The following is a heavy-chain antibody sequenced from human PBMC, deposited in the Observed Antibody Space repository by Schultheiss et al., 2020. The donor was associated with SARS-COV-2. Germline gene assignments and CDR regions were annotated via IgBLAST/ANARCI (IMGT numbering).Heavy chain of an antibody. CDR3: ARVRRYCSSTSCSQRGTFDY. CDR2: INPNSGGT. Sequence: ASVKVSCKASGYTFTGYYMHWVRQAPGQGLEWMGWINPNSGGTNYAQKFQGRVTMTRDTSISTAYMELSRLRSDDTAVYYCARVRRYCSSTSCSQRGTFDYWGQGTLVTVSS. D-gene: IGHD2-2*01. V-gene: IGHV1-2*02. CDR1: GYTFTGYY. J-gene: IGHJ4*02.